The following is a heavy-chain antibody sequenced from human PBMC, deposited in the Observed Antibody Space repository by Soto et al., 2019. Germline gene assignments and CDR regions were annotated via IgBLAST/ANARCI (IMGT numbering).Heavy chain of an antibody. CDR1: GGSISTDDHY. D-gene: IGHD1-1*01. CDR3: ATLRSRWNIDY. V-gene: IGHV4-30-4*01. CDR2: VYYSGTT. J-gene: IGHJ4*02. Sequence: QVQLQESGPGLVKPSQTLSLTCTVSGGSISTDDHYWSWIRQSPGKGLEWIGYVYYSGTTHYNPSLKIRLFISLDTSKNHFSLQLTSVTAADTAVYYCATLRSRWNIDYWGQGTLVTVSS.